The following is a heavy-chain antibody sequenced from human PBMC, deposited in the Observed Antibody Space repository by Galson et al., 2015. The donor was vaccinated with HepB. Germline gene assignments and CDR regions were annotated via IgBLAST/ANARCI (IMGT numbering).Heavy chain of an antibody. Sequence: SVKVSCKASGGTFSSYTISWVRQAPGQGLEWMGRIIPILGIANYAQKFQGRVTITADKSTSTAYMELSSLRSEDTATYYCAREDCSGGSCYSGGVEYYGMDVWGQGTTVTVSS. CDR1: GGTFSSYT. V-gene: IGHV1-69*04. CDR2: IIPILGIA. D-gene: IGHD2-15*01. CDR3: AREDCSGGSCYSGGVEYYGMDV. J-gene: IGHJ6*02.